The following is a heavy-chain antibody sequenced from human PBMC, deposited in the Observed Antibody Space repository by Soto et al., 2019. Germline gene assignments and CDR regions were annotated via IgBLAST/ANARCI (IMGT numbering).Heavy chain of an antibody. V-gene: IGHV3-33*01. J-gene: IGHJ6*02. CDR1: GFTFSSYG. CDR3: ARDFSYGLDV. Sequence: QVQLVESGGGVVQPGRSLRLSCAASGFTFSSYGMHWVRQAPGKGLEWVAVIWYDGSNQEYADSVKGRFTISRDNSKNTRYRQMNSVRAEDTAVYYGARDFSYGLDVWGQGTTVTVSS. CDR2: IWYDGSNQ.